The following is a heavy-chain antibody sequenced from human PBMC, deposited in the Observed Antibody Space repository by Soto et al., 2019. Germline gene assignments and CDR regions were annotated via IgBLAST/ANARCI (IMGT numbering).Heavy chain of an antibody. D-gene: IGHD6-13*01. J-gene: IGHJ6*02. CDR1: GFTFSSYA. CDR2: ISYDGSNK. CDR3: SRDRKQQLPKTGYYYYGMDV. Sequence: HPGGSLRLSCAASGFTFSSYAMHWVHQAPGKGLEWVAVISYDGSNKYYADSVKGRFTISRDNSKNTLYLQMNSLRAEDTAVYYCSRDRKQQLPKTGYYYYGMDVWGQGTTVTVSS. V-gene: IGHV3-30-3*01.